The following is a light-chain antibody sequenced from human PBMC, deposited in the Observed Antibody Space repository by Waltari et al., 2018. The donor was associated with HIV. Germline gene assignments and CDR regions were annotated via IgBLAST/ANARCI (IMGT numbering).Light chain of an antibody. CDR2: DVN. CDR1: TSAVGFYDY. J-gene: IGLJ1*01. V-gene: IGLV2-11*01. Sequence: QSALTQPPSVSGSPAQSVSISCSGTTSAVGFYDYVSWYQQYPGKAPKLIIFDVNQRPSGVPERFSGSTSGNTASLTISGLQTEDEADYFCCAYAAGHVSYVFGNGTAVAVL. CDR3: CAYAAGHVSYV.